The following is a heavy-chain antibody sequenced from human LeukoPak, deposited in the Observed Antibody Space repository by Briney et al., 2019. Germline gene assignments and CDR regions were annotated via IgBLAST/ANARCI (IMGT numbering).Heavy chain of an antibody. V-gene: IGHV4-59*10. CDR3: ARVRGSSWYKENNWFDP. CDR1: GGSFSGYY. Sequence: PSETLSLTCAVYGGSFSGYYWSWIRQPAGKGLEWIGRIYTSGSTNYNPSLKSRVTMSVDTSKNQFSLKLSSVTAADTAVYYCARVRGSSWYKENNWFDPWGQGTLVTVSS. CDR2: IYTSGST. D-gene: IGHD6-13*01. J-gene: IGHJ5*02.